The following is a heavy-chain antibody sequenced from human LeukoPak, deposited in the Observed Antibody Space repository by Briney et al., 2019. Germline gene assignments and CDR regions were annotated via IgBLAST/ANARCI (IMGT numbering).Heavy chain of an antibody. J-gene: IGHJ4*02. V-gene: IGHV4-31*03. Sequence: SQTLSLTCTVSGGSISSGGYYWSWIRQHPGKGLEWIGYIYYSGSTYYNPSLKSRVTISVDTSKNQFSLKLSSMTAADTAVYYCARAAAVGGAATLPGLDYWGQGTLVAVSS. CDR1: GGSISSGGYY. CDR2: IYYSGST. CDR3: ARAAAVGGAATLPGLDY. D-gene: IGHD2-15*01.